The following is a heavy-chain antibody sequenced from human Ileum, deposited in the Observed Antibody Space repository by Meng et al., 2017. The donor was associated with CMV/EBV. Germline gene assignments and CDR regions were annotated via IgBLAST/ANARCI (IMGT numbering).Heavy chain of an antibody. J-gene: IGHJ6*02. CDR3: ARERDDSWSGSWMDV. V-gene: IGHV3-48*03. CDR2: ISGSDSTI. D-gene: IGHD3-3*01. Sequence: LSLTCTVSGGSISSYYWSWVRQPPGKGLEWVSYISGSDSTIYYADSVKGRFTISRDNTKNSLYLQMNSLRAEDTAVYYCARERDDSWSGSWMDVWGQGTTVAVSS. CDR1: GGSISSYY.